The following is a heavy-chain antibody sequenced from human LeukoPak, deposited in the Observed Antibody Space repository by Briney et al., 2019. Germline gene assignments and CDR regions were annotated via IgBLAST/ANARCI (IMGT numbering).Heavy chain of an antibody. CDR3: ARVNYYDSSGYYYYGMDV. J-gene: IGHJ6*02. D-gene: IGHD3-22*01. V-gene: IGHV1-69*04. CDR2: IIPILGIA. CDR1: GGTFSSYA. Sequence: SVKVSCKASGGTFSSYAISWVRQAPGQGLEWMGRIIPILGIANYAQKFQGRVTITADKSTSTAYMELSSLRSEDTAVYYCARVNYYDSSGYYYYGMDVWGQGTTVTVSS.